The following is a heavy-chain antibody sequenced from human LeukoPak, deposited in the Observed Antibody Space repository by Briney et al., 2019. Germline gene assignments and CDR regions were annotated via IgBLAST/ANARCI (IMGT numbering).Heavy chain of an antibody. V-gene: IGHV3-30*02. CDR1: GFTFSSYG. Sequence: GGSLRLSCAASGFTFSSYGMHWVRQAPGKGLEWVAFTRYDGSNKYYADSVKGRFTISRDTSKNTLYLQMNSLRAEDTAVYYCAKGGPYYFDYWGQGTLVTVSS. J-gene: IGHJ4*02. D-gene: IGHD3-16*01. CDR3: AKGGPYYFDY. CDR2: TRYDGSNK.